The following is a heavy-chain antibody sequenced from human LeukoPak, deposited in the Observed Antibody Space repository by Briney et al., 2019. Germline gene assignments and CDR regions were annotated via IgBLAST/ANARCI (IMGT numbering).Heavy chain of an antibody. D-gene: IGHD6-13*01. J-gene: IGHJ6*02. V-gene: IGHV4-31*11. CDR1: GGSFSGYY. CDR3: ARLLSSWYGDYYYYYGMDV. CDR2: IYYSGST. Sequence: SETLSLTCAVYGGSFSGYYWSWIRQHPGKGLEWIGYIYYSGSTYYNPSLKSRVTISVDTSKNQFSLKLSSVTAADTAVYYCARLLSSWYGDYYYYYGMDVWGQGTTVTVSS.